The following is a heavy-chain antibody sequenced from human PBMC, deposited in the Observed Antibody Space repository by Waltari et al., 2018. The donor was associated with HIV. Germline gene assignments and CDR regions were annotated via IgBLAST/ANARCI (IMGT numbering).Heavy chain of an antibody. CDR2: INPNSGGT. D-gene: IGHD3-22*01. V-gene: IGHV1-2*02. CDR1: GYTYTGYY. Sequence: QVQLVQSGAEVMKPGASVKVSCSASGYTYTGYYIHWVRQAPGQGLEWMGWINPNSGGTNYAQKFQGRVTMTRDTSISTAYMELSRLRSDDTAVYYCARDTPDAYYYDTSGYWSWGQGTLVTVSS. CDR3: ARDTPDAYYYDTSGYWS. J-gene: IGHJ5*02.